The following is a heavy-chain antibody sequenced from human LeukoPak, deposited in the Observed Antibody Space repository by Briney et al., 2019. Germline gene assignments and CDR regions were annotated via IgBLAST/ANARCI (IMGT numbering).Heavy chain of an antibody. Sequence: GASVKVSCKASGGTFSSYAISWVRQAPGQGLEWMGWINPNSGGTNYAQKFQGRVTMTRDTSISTACMELSRLRSDDTAVYYCARVTSGSGSYSEARYFQHWGQGTLVTVSS. CDR1: GGTFSSYA. J-gene: IGHJ1*01. CDR2: INPNSGGT. D-gene: IGHD3-10*01. CDR3: ARVTSGSGSYSEARYFQH. V-gene: IGHV1-2*02.